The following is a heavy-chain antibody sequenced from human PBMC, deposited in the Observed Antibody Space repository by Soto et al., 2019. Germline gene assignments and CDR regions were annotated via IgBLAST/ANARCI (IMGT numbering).Heavy chain of an antibody. CDR1: GFTFSSYG. V-gene: IGHV3-30*18. J-gene: IGHJ6*02. CDR2: ISYDGSNK. D-gene: IGHD3-3*01. Sequence: VGSLRLSCAASGFTFSSYGMHWVRQAPGKGLEWVAVISYDGSNKYYADSVKGRFTISRDNSKNTLYLQMNSLRAEDTAVYYCAKEVYDFWSGYSRLNGMDVWGQGTTVTVSS. CDR3: AKEVYDFWSGYSRLNGMDV.